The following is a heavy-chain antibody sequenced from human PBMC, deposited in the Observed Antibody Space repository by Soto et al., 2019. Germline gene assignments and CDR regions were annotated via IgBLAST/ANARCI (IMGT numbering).Heavy chain of an antibody. Sequence: QVQLRESGPGLVMPSQTLSLTCTVSGDSISSGNKYWSWIRQPPGKGLEWIGYIFSSGTTYYNPSLKSRLTMSLDASQNQFSLKLNSLTDADTAVYFCARVPAPFDYYYAMDVWGQWTTGTVSS. D-gene: IGHD3-16*01. CDR1: GDSISSGNKY. CDR2: IFSSGTT. J-gene: IGHJ6*02. V-gene: IGHV4-30-4*01. CDR3: ARVPAPFDYYYAMDV.